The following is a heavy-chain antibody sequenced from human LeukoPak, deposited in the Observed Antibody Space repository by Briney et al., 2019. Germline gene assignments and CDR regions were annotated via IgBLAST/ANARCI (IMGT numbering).Heavy chain of an antibody. CDR1: GGSFSGYY. CDR3: ASASGGYGYYYYYMDV. D-gene: IGHD5-12*01. Sequence: SETLSLTCAVYGGSFSGYYWSCIRHPPGKGLEWIGEINHSGSTNYNPSLKSRVTISVDTSKNQFSLKLSSVTAADTAVYYCASASGGYGYYYYYMDVWGKGTTVTVSS. J-gene: IGHJ6*03. V-gene: IGHV4-34*01. CDR2: INHSGST.